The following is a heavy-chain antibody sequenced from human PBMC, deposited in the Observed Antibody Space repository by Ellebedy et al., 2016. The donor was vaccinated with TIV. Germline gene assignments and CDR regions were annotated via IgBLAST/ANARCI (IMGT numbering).Heavy chain of an antibody. CDR1: GFTFSNYA. CDR2: FGVSGDST. J-gene: IGHJ4*02. D-gene: IGHD2-15*01. V-gene: IGHV3-23*01. Sequence: GESLKISCAASGFTFSNYAMSWVRQAPGKGLEWVSGFGVSGDSTYFADSVKGRFTISRDNSKNTLYLQMNNLRAEDTAIYYCARGKSRTYIHPAFDCWGQGTLVTVSS. CDR3: ARGKSRTYIHPAFDC.